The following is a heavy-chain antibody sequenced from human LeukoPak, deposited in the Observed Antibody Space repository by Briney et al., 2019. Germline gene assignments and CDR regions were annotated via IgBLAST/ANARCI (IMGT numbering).Heavy chain of an antibody. CDR2: ISAYNGNT. D-gene: IGHD3-10*01. CDR1: GYTFTSYG. J-gene: IGHJ4*02. V-gene: IGHV1-18*01. CDR3: ARETVWFGELLTPDLFDY. Sequence: GASVKVSCKASGYTFTSYGISWVRQAPGQGLEWMGWISAYNGNTNYAQKLQGRVTMTTDTSTSTAYMELRSLRSDDTAVYYCARETVWFGELLTPDLFDYWGQGTLVTVSS.